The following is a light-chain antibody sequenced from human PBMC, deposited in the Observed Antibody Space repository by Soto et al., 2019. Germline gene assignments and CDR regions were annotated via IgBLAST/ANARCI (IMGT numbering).Light chain of an antibody. Sequence: PRSVSGSPGQSVTISCTGTSSDVGGYDYVSWNQQHPGKAPKVIIYEVSKRPSGVPDRFSGSKSGNTASLTISGLQAEDEADYYCCSYAGSYTLGVFGTGTKVTVL. CDR1: SSDVGGYDY. J-gene: IGLJ1*01. V-gene: IGLV2-11*01. CDR2: EVS. CDR3: CSYAGSYTLGV.